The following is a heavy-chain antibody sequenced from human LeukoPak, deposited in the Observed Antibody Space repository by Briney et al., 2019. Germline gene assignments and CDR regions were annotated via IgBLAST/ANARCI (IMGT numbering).Heavy chain of an antibody. J-gene: IGHJ4*02. D-gene: IGHD5-18*01. CDR2: ISSSSSYI. Sequence: GGSLRLSCAASGFIFSRYRMNWVRQAPGKGLEWVSSISSSSSYIYYADSVKGRFTISRDNAKNSLYLQMNSLRAEDTAVYYCARGDLDTAMVRRYYFDYWAREPWSPSPQ. CDR1: GFIFSRYR. CDR3: ARGDLDTAMVRRYYFDY. V-gene: IGHV3-21*01.